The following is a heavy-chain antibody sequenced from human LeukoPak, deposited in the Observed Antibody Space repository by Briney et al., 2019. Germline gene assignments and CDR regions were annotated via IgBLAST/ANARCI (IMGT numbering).Heavy chain of an antibody. V-gene: IGHV4-4*07. CDR3: ARDLLMITFGGVIVEDY. D-gene: IGHD3-16*02. J-gene: IGHJ4*02. CDR2: IYGTVT. CDR1: GGSVSSYY. Sequence: SETLSLTCTVSGGSVSSYYLSWIRQPAGKGLEWIGRIYGTVTTYNPSLVGRVTLSVDTSNNHFSLKLSSVTAADTAVYYCARDLLMITFGGVIVEDYWGQGTLVTVSS.